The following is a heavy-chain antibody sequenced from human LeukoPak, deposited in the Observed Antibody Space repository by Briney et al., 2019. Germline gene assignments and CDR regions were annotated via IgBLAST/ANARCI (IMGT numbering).Heavy chain of an antibody. CDR1: GFTFSSYS. J-gene: IGHJ4*02. V-gene: IGHV3-21*01. CDR2: ISSSSSYI. Sequence: GGSLRLSCAASGFTFSSYSMNWVRQAPGKGLEWVSSISSSSSYIHYADSLKGRFTISRDNAKTSLYLQMNSLRAEDTAVYYCAREILNGDDYWGQGTLVTVSS. D-gene: IGHD2-15*01. CDR3: AREILNGDDY.